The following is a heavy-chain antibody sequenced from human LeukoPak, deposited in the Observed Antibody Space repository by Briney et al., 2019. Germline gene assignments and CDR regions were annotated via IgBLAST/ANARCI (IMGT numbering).Heavy chain of an antibody. CDR2: IKQDGREK. V-gene: IGHV3-7*04. J-gene: IGHJ3*02. Sequence: GGSLRLSCAASGFSFSSYWMSWVRQAPGKGLEWVANIKQDGREKYYVDSVKGRFTISRDNAKKSLYLQMNSLRAEDTAVYYCAGGHIVATISDAFDIWGQGTMVTVSS. D-gene: IGHD5-12*01. CDR3: AGGHIVATISDAFDI. CDR1: GFSFSSYW.